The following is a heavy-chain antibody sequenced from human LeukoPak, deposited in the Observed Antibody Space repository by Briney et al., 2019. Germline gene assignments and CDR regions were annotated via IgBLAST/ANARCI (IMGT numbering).Heavy chain of an antibody. CDR2: ISYDGSNK. D-gene: IGHD2-2*01. CDR3: AKDTTDCSSTSCYLFDY. V-gene: IGHV3-30*18. CDR1: GFTFSSYG. Sequence: GGSLRLSCVASGFTFSSYGMHWVRQAPGKGLEWVAVISYDGSNKYYADSVKGRFTISRDNSKNTLYLQMNSLRAEDTAVYYCAKDTTDCSSTSCYLFDYWGQGTLVTVSS. J-gene: IGHJ4*02.